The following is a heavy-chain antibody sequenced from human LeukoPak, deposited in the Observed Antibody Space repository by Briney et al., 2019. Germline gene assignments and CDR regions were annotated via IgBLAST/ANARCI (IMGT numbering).Heavy chain of an antibody. V-gene: IGHV3-23*01. J-gene: IGHJ3*01. D-gene: IGHD4-17*01. CDR2: MTGSGADI. CDR1: GLDFRNYA. Sequence: GSLRLSCVASGLDFRNYAMAWVRQAPGKGLEWVSVMTGSGADIRYADSVKGRFTISRDNSANTLYLQMNSLSADDTAVYYCGKDPNGDYVGAFDFWGQGTMVSVSS. CDR3: GKDPNGDYVGAFDF.